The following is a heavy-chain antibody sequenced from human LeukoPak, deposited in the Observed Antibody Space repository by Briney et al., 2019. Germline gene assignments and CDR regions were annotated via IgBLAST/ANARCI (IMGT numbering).Heavy chain of an antibody. J-gene: IGHJ4*02. Sequence: SETLSLTCTVSGGSISSYYWSWIRQPPGKGLEWIGYIYYGGSTNYNPSLKSRVTISVDTSKNQFSLKLSSVTAADTAVYYCARARVVPAAMSPFHVPYFDYWGQGNLVTVSS. CDR2: IYYGGST. V-gene: IGHV4-59*01. D-gene: IGHD2-2*01. CDR3: ARARVVPAAMSPFHVPYFDY. CDR1: GGSISSYY.